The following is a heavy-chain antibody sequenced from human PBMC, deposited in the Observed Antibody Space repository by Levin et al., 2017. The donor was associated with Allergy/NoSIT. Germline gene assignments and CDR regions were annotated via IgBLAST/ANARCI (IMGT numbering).Heavy chain of an antibody. V-gene: IGHV3-23*01. CDR3: ARGDSGSGWNH. D-gene: IGHD6-19*01. J-gene: IGHJ5*02. CDR1: GFTFSSFA. Sequence: LSLTCAGSGFTFSSFAMSWVRQAPGKGLEWVSAISGSGGSTYYADSVRGRFTISRDNSKNTLYLQMNSLRAEDTAIYYCARGDSGSGWNHWGQGTPVTVSS. CDR2: ISGSGGST.